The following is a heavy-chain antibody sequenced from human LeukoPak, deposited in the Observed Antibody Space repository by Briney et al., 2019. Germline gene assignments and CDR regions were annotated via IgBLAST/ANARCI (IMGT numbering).Heavy chain of an antibody. CDR1: GFTFSSYG. CDR3: AKAEMGCSSTSCYRFYYYYGMDV. CDR2: ISYDGSNK. V-gene: IGHV3-30*18. D-gene: IGHD2-2*02. Sequence: GRSLRLSCAASGFTFSSYGMHWVRQAPGKGLEWVAVISYDGSNKYYADSVKGRFTISRDNSKNTLYLQMNSLRAEDTAVYYCAKAEMGCSSTSCYRFYYYYGMDVWGQGTTVTVSS. J-gene: IGHJ6*02.